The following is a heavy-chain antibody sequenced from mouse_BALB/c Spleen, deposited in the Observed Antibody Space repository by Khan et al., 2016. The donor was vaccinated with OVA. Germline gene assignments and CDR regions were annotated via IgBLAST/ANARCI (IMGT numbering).Heavy chain of an antibody. CDR2: ISSGGHYT. CDR1: GFTFSTYG. J-gene: IGHJ3*01. D-gene: IGHD1-1*02. CDR3: ARLAYYYNSEGFAY. Sequence: EVMLVESGGDLVKTGGSLKLSCAASGFTFSTYGMSWVRQTPDKRLEWVATISSGGHYTYYIDSVKGRFTISRDNAENILYLQMTSLRSEDTAMYYCARLAYYYNSEGFAYWGQGTLVTVSA. V-gene: IGHV5-6*01.